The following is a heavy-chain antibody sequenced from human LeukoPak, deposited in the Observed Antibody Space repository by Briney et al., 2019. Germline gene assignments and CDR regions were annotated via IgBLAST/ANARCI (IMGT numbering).Heavy chain of an antibody. CDR3: ARDPSALRYFDWLYEPIDY. Sequence: PGGSLRLSCAASGFTFSSYSMNWVRQAPGKGLEWVSSISSSSSYIYYADSVKGRFTISRDNAKNSLYLQMNSLRAEDTAVYYCARDPSALRYFDWLYEPIDYWGQGTLVTVSS. D-gene: IGHD3-9*01. V-gene: IGHV3-21*01. CDR2: ISSSSSYI. CDR1: GFTFSSYS. J-gene: IGHJ4*02.